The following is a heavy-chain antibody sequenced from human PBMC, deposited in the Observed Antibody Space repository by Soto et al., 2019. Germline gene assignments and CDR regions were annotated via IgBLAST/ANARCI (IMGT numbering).Heavy chain of an antibody. J-gene: IGHJ5*02. D-gene: IGHD3-10*01. Sequence: ASVKVSWKTSGDTFTNFGLSWVRQAPGQGLEWMGWIATYNSNKNYAQKFQGRLTLTTDTSTSTGYMELKSLEYDDTAVYYCARVLRGVVNWFDPWGQGTLVTVSS. V-gene: IGHV1-18*01. CDR1: GDTFTNFG. CDR2: IATYNSNK. CDR3: ARVLRGVVNWFDP.